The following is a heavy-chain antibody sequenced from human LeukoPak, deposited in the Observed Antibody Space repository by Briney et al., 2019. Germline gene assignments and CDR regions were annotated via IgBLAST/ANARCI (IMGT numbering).Heavy chain of an antibody. CDR1: GGTFSIYA. J-gene: IGHJ3*02. CDR2: IIPIFGTA. V-gene: IGHV1-69*05. D-gene: IGHD4-17*01. CDR3: ATVTTVTTPFYDAFDI. Sequence: SVKVSCKASGGTFSIYAISWVRQAPGQGLEWMGGIIPIFGTANYAQKFQGRVTITTDESTSTAYMELSSLRSEDTAVYYCATVTTVTTPFYDAFDIWGQGTMVTVSS.